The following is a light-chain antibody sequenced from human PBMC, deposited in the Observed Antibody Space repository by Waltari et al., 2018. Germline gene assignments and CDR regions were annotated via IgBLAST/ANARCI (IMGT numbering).Light chain of an antibody. CDR2: WAS. CDR1: QSVFYSRNNKNY. J-gene: IGKJ3*01. Sequence: DIVMTQSPDSLAVSLGERATINCKSSQSVFYSRNNKNYLAWYQQKPGQPPKLLLYWASTRESVVPDRFSGSGSGTDFTLSISTLQAEDVAVYYCQQSYTTPFTFGPGTTVDIK. V-gene: IGKV4-1*01. CDR3: QQSYTTPFT.